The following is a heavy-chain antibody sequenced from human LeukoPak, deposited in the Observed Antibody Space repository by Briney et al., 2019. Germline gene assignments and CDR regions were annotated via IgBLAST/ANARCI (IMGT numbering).Heavy chain of an antibody. CDR2: IGTAGDT. CDR3: ARGHPTATVTNSYGFDY. CDR1: GFAFSSYD. V-gene: IGHV3-13*01. D-gene: IGHD4-17*01. Sequence: PGGSLRLSCAASGFAFSSYDMHWVRQATGKGLEWVSAIGTAGDTYYPGSVKGRFTISRENAKNSLYLQMNSLRAGDTAVYYCARGHPTATVTNSYGFDYWGQGTLVTVSS. J-gene: IGHJ4*02.